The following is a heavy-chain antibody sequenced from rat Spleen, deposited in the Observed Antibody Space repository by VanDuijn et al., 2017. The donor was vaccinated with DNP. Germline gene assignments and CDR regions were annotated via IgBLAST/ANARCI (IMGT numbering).Heavy chain of an antibody. J-gene: IGHJ1*01. CDR3: ARHGSYWYFDF. D-gene: IGHD1-12*02. V-gene: IGHV5-7*01. CDR1: GFTFSDYY. CDR2: INYDGGST. Sequence: EVQLVESGGGLVQPGRSLKLSCAASGFTFSDYYMAWVRQAPTKGLEWVVTINYDGGSTYYRDSLKGRFTISRDTAKSTLYLQMDSLRSEDTATYYCARHGSYWYFDFWGPGTMVTVSS.